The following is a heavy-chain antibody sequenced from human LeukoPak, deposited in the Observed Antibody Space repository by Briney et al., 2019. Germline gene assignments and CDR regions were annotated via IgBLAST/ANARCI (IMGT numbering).Heavy chain of an antibody. D-gene: IGHD3-22*01. CDR2: ISWNSGSI. CDR1: GFTFDDYA. V-gene: IGHV3-9*01. Sequence: GGSLRLSCAASGFTFDDYAMHWVRQAPGKGLEWVSGISWNSGSIGYADSVKGRFTISRDNARNSLYLQMNSLRAEDTALYYCVSIPPGVASSGYRRDFDYWGQGTLVTVSS. J-gene: IGHJ4*02. CDR3: VSIPPGVASSGYRRDFDY.